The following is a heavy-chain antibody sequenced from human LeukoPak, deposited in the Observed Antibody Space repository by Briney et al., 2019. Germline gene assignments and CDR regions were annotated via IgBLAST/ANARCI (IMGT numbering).Heavy chain of an antibody. Sequence: GGSLRLSCAASGFTFSSYSMNWVRQAPGKGLEWVSYISSSSSTIYYADSVKGRFTISRDNAKNSLYLQMNSLRAEDTAVYYCARVHRRYCSSTSCYGSPDYWGQGTLVTVSS. CDR2: ISSSSSTI. J-gene: IGHJ4*02. CDR3: ARVHRRYCSSTSCYGSPDY. D-gene: IGHD2-2*01. CDR1: GFTFSSYS. V-gene: IGHV3-48*01.